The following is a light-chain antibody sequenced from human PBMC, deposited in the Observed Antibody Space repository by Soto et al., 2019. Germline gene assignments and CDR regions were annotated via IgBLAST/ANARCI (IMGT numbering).Light chain of an antibody. CDR3: QQSYSAPRT. CDR1: QRISSY. V-gene: IGKV1-39*01. Sequence: DIQMTQSPSSLSASVGDRVTITCRASQRISSYLNWYQQKPGKAPKILIYALSNLQSGVPSRFSGSGSGTDFTLTISSLQPEDFATYYCQQSYSAPRTFGQGTKVEIK. CDR2: ALS. J-gene: IGKJ1*01.